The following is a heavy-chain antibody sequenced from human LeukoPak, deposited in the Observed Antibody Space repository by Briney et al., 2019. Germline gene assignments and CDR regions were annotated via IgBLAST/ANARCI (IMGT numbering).Heavy chain of an antibody. J-gene: IGHJ3*02. CDR1: GGSISSYY. Sequence: NASETLSLTCTISGGSISSYYWSWIRQPAGKGLEWIGRIYTSGSTNYNPSLKSRVTISVDTSKNQFSLKLSSVTAADTAVYYCAREGKYYDILTGYPRHDAFDTWGQGTMVTVSS. CDR3: AREGKYYDILTGYPRHDAFDT. CDR2: IYTSGST. D-gene: IGHD3-9*01. V-gene: IGHV4-4*07.